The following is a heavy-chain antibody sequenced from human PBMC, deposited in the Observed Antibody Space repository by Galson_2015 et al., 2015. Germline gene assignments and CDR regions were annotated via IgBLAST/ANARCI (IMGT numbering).Heavy chain of an antibody. CDR3: ARLPIRIAAPDAFDI. CDR2: INPNSGGT. CDR1: GYTFTGYY. D-gene: IGHD6-13*01. Sequence: SVKVSCKASGYTFTGYYMHWVRQAPGQGLVWMGRINPNSGGTNYAQKFQGRVTMTRDTSISTAYMELSRLRSDDTAVYYCARLPIRIAAPDAFDIWGQGTMVTVSS. V-gene: IGHV1-2*06. J-gene: IGHJ3*02.